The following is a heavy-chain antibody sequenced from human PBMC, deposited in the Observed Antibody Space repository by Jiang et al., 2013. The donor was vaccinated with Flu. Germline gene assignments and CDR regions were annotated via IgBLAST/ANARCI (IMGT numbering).Heavy chain of an antibody. Sequence: WVRQMPGKGLEWMGIIYPGDSDTRYSPSFQGQVTISADKSISTAYLQWSSLKASDTAMYYCARAPVNYEGLGAFDIWGQGTMVTVSS. D-gene: IGHD1-7*01. CDR2: IYPGDSDT. J-gene: IGHJ3*02. CDR3: ARAPVNYEGLGAFDI. V-gene: IGHV5-51*01.